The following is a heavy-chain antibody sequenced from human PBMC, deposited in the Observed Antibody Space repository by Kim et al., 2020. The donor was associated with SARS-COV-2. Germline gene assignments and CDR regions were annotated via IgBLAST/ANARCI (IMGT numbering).Heavy chain of an antibody. CDR1: GYSISSGYY. Sequence: SETLSLTCTVSGYSISSGYYWGWIRQPPGKGLEWIGSIYHSGSTYYNPSLKSRVTISVDTSKNQFSLKLSSVTAADTAVYYCARDKSSWLTSYNWFDPWGQGTLVTVSS. CDR2: IYHSGST. D-gene: IGHD5-12*01. CDR3: ARDKSSWLTSYNWFDP. V-gene: IGHV4-38-2*02. J-gene: IGHJ5*02.